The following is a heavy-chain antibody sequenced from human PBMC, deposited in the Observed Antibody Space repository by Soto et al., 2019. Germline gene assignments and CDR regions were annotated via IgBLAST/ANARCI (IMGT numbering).Heavy chain of an antibody. Sequence: PWETLSLTCTVSGGSISSGGYSWSWIRQPPGKGLEWIGYIYYSGSTYYNPSLKGRVTISVDTSKNNFSLNLSSVTAADTAVFYRAGKPRYGGSRPPTPRYGRDVWGQGTTVTVSS. D-gene: IGHD2-15*01. J-gene: IGHJ6*02. CDR1: GGSISSGGYS. CDR3: AGKPRYGGSRPPTPRYGRDV. CDR2: IYYSGST. V-gene: IGHV4-31*03.